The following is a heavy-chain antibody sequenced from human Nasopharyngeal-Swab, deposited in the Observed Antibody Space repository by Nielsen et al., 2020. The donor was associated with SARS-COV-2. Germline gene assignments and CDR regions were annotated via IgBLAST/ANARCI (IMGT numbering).Heavy chain of an antibody. V-gene: IGHV3-9*01. CDR1: GFTFDDYA. CDR3: AKDKGAGSFDY. J-gene: IGHJ4*02. CDR2: ISGNSVSI. Sequence: GGSLRLSCAASGFTFDDYAMYCVRQAPGKGMEWVSGISGNSVSISYSDSVEGRFIISRDNAKNSLYLQMNSLIVEDTALYYCAKDKGAGSFDYWGQGTLVTVSS. D-gene: IGHD6-13*01.